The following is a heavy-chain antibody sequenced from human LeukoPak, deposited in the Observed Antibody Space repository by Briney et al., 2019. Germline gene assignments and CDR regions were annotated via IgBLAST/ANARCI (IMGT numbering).Heavy chain of an antibody. D-gene: IGHD6-13*01. J-gene: IGHJ6*03. CDR2: ISSSSSYI. Sequence: GGSLRLSCAASGFTFSSYAMSWVRQAPGKGLEWVSSISSSSSYIYYADSVKGRFTVSRDNAKNSLHLQMNSLRADDTAVYYCARVGVEQYLVLSYSMDVWGKGTTVTVS. CDR3: ARVGVEQYLVLSYSMDV. CDR1: GFTFSSYA. V-gene: IGHV3-21*01.